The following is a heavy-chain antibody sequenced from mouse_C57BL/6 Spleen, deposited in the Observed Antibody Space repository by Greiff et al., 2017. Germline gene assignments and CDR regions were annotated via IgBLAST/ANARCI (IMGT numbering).Heavy chain of an antibody. CDR2: IYPGSGST. D-gene: IGHD2-1*01. Sequence: VQLQQPGAELVKPGASVKMSCKASGYTFTSYWITWVKQRPGQGLEWIGDIYPGSGSTNYNEKFKSKATLTVATSSSTAYMQLSSLTSEDSAVYYCARIYYGNPSYWYFDVWGTGTTVTVSS. CDR1: GYTFTSYW. CDR3: ARIYYGNPSYWYFDV. J-gene: IGHJ1*03. V-gene: IGHV1-55*01.